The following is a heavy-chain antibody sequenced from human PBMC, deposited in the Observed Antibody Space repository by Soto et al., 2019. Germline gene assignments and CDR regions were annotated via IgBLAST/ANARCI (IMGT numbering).Heavy chain of an antibody. V-gene: IGHV4-34*01. Sequence: AQLQQWGAGLLKPSETLSLTCAVYGGSFSGYYWSWIRQPPGKGLEWIGEINHSGSTNYNPSLKSRVTISVDTSKNQFSLKLSSVTAADTAVYYCARGGGNTANNYWGQGTLVTVSS. D-gene: IGHD5-18*01. CDR3: ARGGGNTANNY. CDR2: INHSGST. CDR1: GGSFSGYY. J-gene: IGHJ4*02.